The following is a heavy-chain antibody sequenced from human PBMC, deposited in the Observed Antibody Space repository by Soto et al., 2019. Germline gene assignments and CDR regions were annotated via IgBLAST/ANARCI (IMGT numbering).Heavy chain of an antibody. CDR1: GYTFTGYY. Sequence: ASVKVSCKASGYTFTGYYMHWVRQAPGQGLEWMGWISAYNGNTNYAQKLQGRVTMTTDTSTSTAYMELRSLRSDDTAVYYCARDQPSSSSRDYWGQGTLVTVSS. CDR3: ARDQPSSSSRDY. V-gene: IGHV1-18*04. CDR2: ISAYNGNT. D-gene: IGHD6-6*01. J-gene: IGHJ4*02.